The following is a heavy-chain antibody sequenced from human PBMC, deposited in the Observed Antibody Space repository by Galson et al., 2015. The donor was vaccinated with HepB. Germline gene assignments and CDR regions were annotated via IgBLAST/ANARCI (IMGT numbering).Heavy chain of an antibody. CDR1: GGSISDYY. J-gene: IGHJ4*02. V-gene: IGHV4-59*01. CDR3: AREGCPRTICHFDY. CDR2: IDYSGNT. D-gene: IGHD2-2*01. Sequence: SETLSLTCSVTGGSISDYYWSWIRQAPGKGLEWIAYIDYSGNTNYNPSLKSRVTISVDTSKNHFSLNLNSVTAADTAVYYCAREGCPRTICHFDYWGPGALVTVSS.